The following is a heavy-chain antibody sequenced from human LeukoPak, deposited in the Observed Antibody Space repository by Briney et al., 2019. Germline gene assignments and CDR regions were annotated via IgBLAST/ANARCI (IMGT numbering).Heavy chain of an antibody. CDR3: ARDLPVAGTGSGY. Sequence: SETLSLTCTVSDYSISSGYYRGWIRQPPGKGPEWIGSIYHNGDTYYNPSLKSRVSISVDTSKNQFSLKLSSVTAADTAVYYCARDLPVAGTGSGYWGQGTLVTVSS. V-gene: IGHV4-38-2*02. CDR2: IYHNGDT. J-gene: IGHJ4*02. D-gene: IGHD6-19*01. CDR1: DYSISSGYY.